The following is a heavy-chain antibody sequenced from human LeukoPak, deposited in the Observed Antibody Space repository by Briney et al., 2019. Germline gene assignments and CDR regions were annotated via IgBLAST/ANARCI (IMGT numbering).Heavy chain of an antibody. Sequence: SETLSLTCTVSGYSISSGYYWGWIRQPPGKGLEWIGSIYYSGSTYYNPSLKSRVTISVDTSKNQFSLKLSSVTAADTAVYYCASLGWFGDPHYWGQGTLVTVSS. V-gene: IGHV4-38-2*02. CDR3: ASLGWFGDPHY. D-gene: IGHD3-10*01. CDR1: GYSISSGYY. J-gene: IGHJ4*02. CDR2: IYYSGST.